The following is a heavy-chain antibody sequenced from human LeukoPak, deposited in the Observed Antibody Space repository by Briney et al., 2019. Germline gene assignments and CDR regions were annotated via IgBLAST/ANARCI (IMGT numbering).Heavy chain of an antibody. CDR1: GGTFSSYA. J-gene: IGHJ5*02. CDR3: ARGFCSSTSCYGPYNWFDP. D-gene: IGHD2-2*01. V-gene: IGHV1-69*05. CDR2: IIPIFGTA. Sequence: ASVKVSCKASGGTFSSYAISWVRQAPGQGLEWMGGIIPIFGTANYAQKFQGRVTITTDESTSTAYTELSSLRSEDTAVYYCARGFCSSTSCYGPYNWFDPWGQGTLVTVSS.